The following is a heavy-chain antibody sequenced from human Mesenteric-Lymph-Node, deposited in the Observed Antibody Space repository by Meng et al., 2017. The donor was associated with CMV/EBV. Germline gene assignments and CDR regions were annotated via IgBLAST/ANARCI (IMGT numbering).Heavy chain of an antibody. V-gene: IGHV3-21*01. J-gene: IGHJ4*02. Sequence: FTFSTCGMNWVGQAPGKGLEWVSSIISSSTYIYYADSVKGLFTISRDNAKNSLYLQMNSLRAEDTAVYYCARGYDFWSDYYYYFDNWGQGTLVTVSS. CDR1: FTFSTCG. D-gene: IGHD3-3*01. CDR3: ARGYDFWSDYYYYFDN. CDR2: IISSSTYI.